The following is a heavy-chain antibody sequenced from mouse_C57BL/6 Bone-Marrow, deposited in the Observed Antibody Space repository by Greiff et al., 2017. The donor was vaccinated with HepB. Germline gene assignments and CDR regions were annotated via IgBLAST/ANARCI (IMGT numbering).Heavy chain of an antibody. D-gene: IGHD2-4*01. CDR3: ARQGIYCDLFAY. V-gene: IGHV2-2*01. CDR2: IWSGGST. CDR1: GFSLTSYG. J-gene: IGHJ3*01. Sequence: QVQLQQSGPGLVQPSQSLSITCTVSGFSLTSYGVHWVRQSPGKGLEWLGVIWSGGSTDYNAAFISRLSISKDNSKSQVFFKMNSLQADDTAIYYCARQGIYCDLFAYWGQGTLVTVSA.